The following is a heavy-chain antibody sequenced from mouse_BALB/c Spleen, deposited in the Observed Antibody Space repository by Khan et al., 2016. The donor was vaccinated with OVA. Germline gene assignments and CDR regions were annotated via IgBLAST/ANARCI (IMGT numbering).Heavy chain of an antibody. V-gene: IGHV1-4*01. D-gene: IGHD1-1*01. CDR2: INPSNGYT. J-gene: IGHJ2*01. CDR1: GYTFTSYT. Sequence: QVQLQQSGAELARPGASVKMSCKASGYTFTSYTIHWIKERPGQGLEWIGNINPSNGYTNYNQKFKDKATLTTDKSSSTAYMQLSSLTSEDSAVYYCARRGLRWDFDYWGQGTTRTVST. CDR3: ARRGLRWDFDY.